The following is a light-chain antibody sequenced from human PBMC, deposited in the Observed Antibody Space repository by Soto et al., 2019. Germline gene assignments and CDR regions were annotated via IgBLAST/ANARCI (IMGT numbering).Light chain of an antibody. V-gene: IGKV3-15*01. CDR3: QQYNDWPPFT. CDR2: GAS. Sequence: EIVMTQSPATLSVSPGERATLSCRASQTVSSNLAWYQQKPGQAPRLLLHGASTRAAGIPARFSGSGSGTEFTLTISCLQSEDFALYYCQQYNDWPPFTVGPGTRVDIK. CDR1: QTVSSN. J-gene: IGKJ3*01.